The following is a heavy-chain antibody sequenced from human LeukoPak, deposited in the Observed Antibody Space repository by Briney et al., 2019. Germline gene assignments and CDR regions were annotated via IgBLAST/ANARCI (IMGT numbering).Heavy chain of an antibody. CDR2: LSSDATNT. V-gene: IGHV3-30*04. Sequence: GGSLRLSCAASGFNFNTYAMDWVRQAPGKGLEWVAVLSSDATNTYYADSVRGRFTISRDNSQNTLYLQMSSLRPDDTAVYYCARERITNGREDLDYWGQGTLVTVSS. D-gene: IGHD3-10*01. CDR1: GFNFNTYA. CDR3: ARERITNGREDLDY. J-gene: IGHJ4*02.